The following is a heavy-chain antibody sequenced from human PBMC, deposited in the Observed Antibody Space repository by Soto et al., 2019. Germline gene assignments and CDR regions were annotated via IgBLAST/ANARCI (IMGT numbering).Heavy chain of an antibody. CDR3: ARSEAYYYDSSGYYYPFS. D-gene: IGHD3-22*01. CDR1: GGTFISYA. CDR2: IIPIFGTA. V-gene: IGHV1-69*13. J-gene: IGHJ5*02. Sequence: SVKVSCKASGGTFISYAISWVRQAPGQGLEWMGGIIPIFGTANYAQKFQGRVTITADESTSTAYMELSSLRSEDTAVYYCARSEAYYYDSSGYYYPFSWGQGTLVTVSS.